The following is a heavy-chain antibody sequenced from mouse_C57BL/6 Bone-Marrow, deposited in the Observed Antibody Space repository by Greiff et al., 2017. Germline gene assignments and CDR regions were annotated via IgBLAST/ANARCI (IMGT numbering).Heavy chain of an antibody. D-gene: IGHD2-4*01. CDR3: ARAYDYEPNYYAMDY. V-gene: IGHV1-26*01. CDR2: INPNNGGT. J-gene: IGHJ4*01. Sequence: EVQLQQSGPELVKPGASVKISCKASGYTVTDYYMNWVKQSHGKSLEWIGDINPNNGGTSYNQKFKGKATLTVDKFSSTAYMELRSLTSEDSAVYYCARAYDYEPNYYAMDYWGQGTSGTVSS. CDR1: GYTVTDYY.